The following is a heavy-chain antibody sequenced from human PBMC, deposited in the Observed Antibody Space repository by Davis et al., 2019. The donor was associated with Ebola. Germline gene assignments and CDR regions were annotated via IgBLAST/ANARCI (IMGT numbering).Heavy chain of an antibody. CDR1: GFTFTRYW. CDR2: IKQDGSEK. J-gene: IGHJ4*02. CDR3: VVRDERALGY. Sequence: GESLKISCVASGFTFTRYWMSWVRQAPGKGLEWVANIKQDGSEKYYVDSVKGRFTISTENAKNSLNLQMNSLRVEDTAVYYCVVRDERALGYWGQGTLVTVSS. D-gene: IGHD2-8*01. V-gene: IGHV3-7*01.